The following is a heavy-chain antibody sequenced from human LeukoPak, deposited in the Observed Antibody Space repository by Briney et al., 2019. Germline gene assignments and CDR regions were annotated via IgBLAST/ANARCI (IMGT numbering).Heavy chain of an antibody. CDR1: GFTFSSYG. CDR3: AKANAFDI. V-gene: IGHV3-30*18. Sequence: GGSLRLSCAASGFTFSSYGMHWVRQAPGKGLEWVAVISYDGSNKYYADSVKGRFTISRDNSKNTLYLQMNSLRAEDTAVYYCAKANAFDIWGQGTMVTVSS. CDR2: ISYDGSNK. J-gene: IGHJ3*02.